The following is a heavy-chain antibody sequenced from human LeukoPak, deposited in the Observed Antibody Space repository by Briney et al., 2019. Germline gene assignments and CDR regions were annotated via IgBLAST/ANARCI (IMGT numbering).Heavy chain of an antibody. V-gene: IGHV1-46*01. J-gene: IGHJ6*02. CDR3: ARANFEAVAGTYRYYGMDV. CDR2: INPTGGST. D-gene: IGHD6-19*01. Sequence: ASVKVSCKAPGYTFTNYYMHWVRQAPGQGLEWMGIINPTGGSTTYAQKFQGRVTMTRDTSTSTVYMDLSSLRFEDTAVYYCARANFEAVAGTYRYYGMDVWGQGTTVTVSS. CDR1: GYTFTNYY.